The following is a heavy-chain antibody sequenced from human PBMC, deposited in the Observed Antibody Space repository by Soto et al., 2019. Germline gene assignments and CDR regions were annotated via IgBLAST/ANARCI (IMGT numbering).Heavy chain of an antibody. J-gene: IGHJ6*02. CDR3: ARGTVVVPAALYYYYGMDV. CDR2: ISSSSSYI. CDR1: GFTFSSYI. Sequence: GGSLRLSCAASGFTFSSYIMNWVRQSPGKGLEWVSSISSSSSYIYYADSVKGRFTISRDNAKNSLYLQMNSLRAEDTAVYYCARGTVVVPAALYYYYGMDVWGQGTTVTVSS. V-gene: IGHV3-21*01. D-gene: IGHD2-2*01.